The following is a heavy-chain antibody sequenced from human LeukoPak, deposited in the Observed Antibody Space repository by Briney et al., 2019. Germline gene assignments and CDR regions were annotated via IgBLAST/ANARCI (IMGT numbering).Heavy chain of an antibody. CDR2: ISSSSSYI. CDR3: ARGRYGSGSYKSDY. Sequence: GGSLRLSCAASGFTFSSYSMNWVRQAPGKGLEWVSSISSSSSYIYYADSVKGRFTISRDNAKNSLYLQMNSLRAEDTAVYYCARGRYGSGSYKSDYWGQGTLVTVSS. V-gene: IGHV3-21*01. D-gene: IGHD3-10*01. J-gene: IGHJ4*02. CDR1: GFTFSSYS.